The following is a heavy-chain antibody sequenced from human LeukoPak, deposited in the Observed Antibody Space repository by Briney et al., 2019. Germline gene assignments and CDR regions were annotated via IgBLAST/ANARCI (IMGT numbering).Heavy chain of an antibody. J-gene: IGHJ4*02. CDR1: GYTFTGYY. CDR2: INPNSGGT. V-gene: IGHV1-2*02. D-gene: IGHD3-22*01. Sequence: GASVTVSCKASGYTFTGYYMHWVRQAPGQGLEWMGWINPNSGGTNYAQKFQGRVTMTRDTSISTAYMELSRLRSDDTAVYYCARGARTYSSGYYDSSGSDFDYWGQGTLVTVSS. CDR3: ARGARTYSSGYYDSSGSDFDY.